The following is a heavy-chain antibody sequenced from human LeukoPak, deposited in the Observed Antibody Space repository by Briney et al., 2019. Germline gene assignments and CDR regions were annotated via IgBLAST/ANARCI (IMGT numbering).Heavy chain of an antibody. Sequence: SETLSLTCAVSGGSISSSNWWSWIRQPPGKGLEWIGYIYYSGSTNYNPSLKSRVTISVDTSKNQFSLKLSSVTAADTAVYYCARADSSGGYYYYYYMDVWGKGTTVTISS. V-gene: IGHV4-61*01. CDR2: IYYSGST. D-gene: IGHD6-19*01. CDR1: GGSISSSNW. CDR3: ARADSSGGYYYYYYMDV. J-gene: IGHJ6*03.